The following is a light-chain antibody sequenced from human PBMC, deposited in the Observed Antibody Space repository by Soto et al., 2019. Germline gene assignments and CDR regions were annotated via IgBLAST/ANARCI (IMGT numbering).Light chain of an antibody. J-gene: IGKJ1*01. Sequence: EIVLTQSPCTLSLSPGERATLSCRASQSVSSSYLAWYQQKPGQAPRLLINGASSRATGIPDRFSGSGSGTDFTLTISRLEPEDFAVYYCQQYGSSPRTFGQGTKVEIK. CDR2: GAS. V-gene: IGKV3-20*01. CDR1: QSVSSSY. CDR3: QQYGSSPRT.